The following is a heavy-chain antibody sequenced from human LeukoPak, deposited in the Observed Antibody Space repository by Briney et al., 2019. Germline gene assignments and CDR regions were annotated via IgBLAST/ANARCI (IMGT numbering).Heavy chain of an antibody. Sequence: SETLSLTCTVSGGSISSGGYYWSWIRQHPGKGLEWIGYIYYSGSTNYNPSLKSRVTISVDKSKNQFSLKLSSVTAADTAVYYCARDVIAAAGTGGGNFDYWGQGTLVTVSS. J-gene: IGHJ4*02. D-gene: IGHD6-13*01. CDR1: GGSISSGGYY. CDR2: IYYSGST. V-gene: IGHV4-31*03. CDR3: ARDVIAAAGTGGGNFDY.